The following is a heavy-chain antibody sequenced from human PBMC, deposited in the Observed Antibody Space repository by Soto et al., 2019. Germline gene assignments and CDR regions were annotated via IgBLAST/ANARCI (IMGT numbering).Heavy chain of an antibody. V-gene: IGHV1-18*01. Sequence: GASVKVSCKASGYTFSSYGISWVRQAPGQGLEWMGWISAYNGNTNYAQKLQGRVTMTTDTSTSTAYMELRSLRSDDTAVYYCARGLLEWLLGNYYGMDVWGQGTTVTVSS. CDR2: ISAYNGNT. J-gene: IGHJ6*02. CDR1: GYTFSSYG. CDR3: ARGLLEWLLGNYYGMDV. D-gene: IGHD3-3*01.